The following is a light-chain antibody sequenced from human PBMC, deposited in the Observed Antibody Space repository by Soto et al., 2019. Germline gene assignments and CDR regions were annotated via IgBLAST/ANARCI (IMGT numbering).Light chain of an antibody. J-gene: IGKJ1*01. CDR2: AAS. CDR3: QHYNRYPRT. Sequence: DIQMTQFPSSLSASVGDRVNITCRASQGISTWLAWYQQKPERAPKSLIYAASRLQSGVPPRFSGSRSETDFTLTISSLQPEDFATYYCQHYNRYPRTFGQGTKVEIK. CDR1: QGISTW. V-gene: IGKV1D-16*01.